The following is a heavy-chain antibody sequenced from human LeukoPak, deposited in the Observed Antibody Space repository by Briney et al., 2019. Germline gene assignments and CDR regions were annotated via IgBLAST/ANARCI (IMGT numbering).Heavy chain of an antibody. CDR1: GGSFSGYY. J-gene: IGHJ4*02. Sequence: SETLSLTCAVSGGSFSGYYWSWIRQPPGKGLEWIGYVSYSGSTDYNPPLKSRVIISIDTSKNQFSLRLSSVTAADTAVYYCARENDRYGRIDYWGQGTQVTVSS. CDR3: ARENDRYGRIDY. CDR2: VSYSGST. D-gene: IGHD5-18*01. V-gene: IGHV4-59*01.